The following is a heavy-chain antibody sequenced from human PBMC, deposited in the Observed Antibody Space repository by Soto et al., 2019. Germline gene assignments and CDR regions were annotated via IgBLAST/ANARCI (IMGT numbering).Heavy chain of an antibody. Sequence: GGSLRLSCAASGFTFSSYAMSWVRQAPGKGLEWVSAISGSGGSTYYADSVKGRFTISRDNSKNTLYLQMNSLRAEDTAVYYCAKEGKAPPYRDPEDPGSYYYGMDVWGQGTTVTVSS. V-gene: IGHV3-23*01. CDR3: AKEGKAPPYRDPEDPGSYYYGMDV. CDR2: ISGSGGST. D-gene: IGHD4-17*01. J-gene: IGHJ6*02. CDR1: GFTFSSYA.